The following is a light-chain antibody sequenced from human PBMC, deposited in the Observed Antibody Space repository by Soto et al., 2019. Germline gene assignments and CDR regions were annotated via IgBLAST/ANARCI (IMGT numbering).Light chain of an antibody. Sequence: EIVLTQSPATLSLSPGERATLSCRASQSVSGDLAWYHHKPGQAPRLLIYDASTRALDTPARFAGSGSGTEFTLTISSLQSEDFAVYYCQQYNKWPLTFGQGTKVDI. CDR2: DAS. J-gene: IGKJ1*01. CDR3: QQYNKWPLT. V-gene: IGKV3-15*01. CDR1: QSVSGD.